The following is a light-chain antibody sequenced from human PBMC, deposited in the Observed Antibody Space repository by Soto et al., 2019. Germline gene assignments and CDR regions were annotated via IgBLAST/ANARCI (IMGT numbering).Light chain of an antibody. CDR3: QQYNSYST. Sequence: DIQTTQSPSTLSASVGDRVTITFRASQSISGWLAWYHQKPGKAPKLLIYDASSLESGVPSRFSGSGSGTEFTLTISSLQPDDFATYYCQQYNSYSTFGQGTKVDI. V-gene: IGKV1-5*01. CDR1: QSISGW. CDR2: DAS. J-gene: IGKJ1*01.